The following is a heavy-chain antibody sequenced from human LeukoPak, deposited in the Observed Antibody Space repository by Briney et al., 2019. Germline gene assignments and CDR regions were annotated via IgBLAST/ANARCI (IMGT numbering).Heavy chain of an antibody. J-gene: IGHJ4*02. CDR2: MNPNSGRT. CDR3: TRKTSSRYFDY. Sequence: APVKVSCKASGYTLTSYDINWVRQATGQGLEWMGWMNPNSGRTGYAQNFQGRITITRNTSISTAYMELSSLRSEDTAVYYCTRKTSSRYFDYWGQGTLVTVSS. V-gene: IGHV1-8*01. CDR1: GYTLTSYD.